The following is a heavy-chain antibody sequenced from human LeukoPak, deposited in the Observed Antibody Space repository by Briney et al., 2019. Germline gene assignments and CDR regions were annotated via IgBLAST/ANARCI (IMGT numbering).Heavy chain of an antibody. D-gene: IGHD2-2*01. J-gene: IGHJ4*02. CDR3: ATDRGPWYQPLLCPN. CDR1: GFTFSSYS. CDR2: FDPEDGET. V-gene: IGHV1-24*01. Sequence: GGSLRLSCAASGFTFSSYSMNWVRQAPGKGLEWMGGFDPEDGETIYAQKFQGRVTMTEDTSTDTAYMELSSLRSEDTAVYYCATDRGPWYQPLLCPNWGQGTLVTVSS.